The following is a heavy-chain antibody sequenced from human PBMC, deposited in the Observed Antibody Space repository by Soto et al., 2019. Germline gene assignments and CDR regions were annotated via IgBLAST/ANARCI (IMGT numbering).Heavy chain of an antibody. Sequence: QVQLVESGGGVVQPGRSLRLSCAASGFTFSSYAMHWVRQAPGKGLEWVAVISYDGSNKYYADSVKGRFTISRDNSKNTLYLQMNSLRAEDTAVYYCVRDELWRTSGMDVWGQGTTVTVSS. V-gene: IGHV3-30-3*01. D-gene: IGHD5-18*01. CDR3: VRDELWRTSGMDV. J-gene: IGHJ6*02. CDR1: GFTFSSYA. CDR2: ISYDGSNK.